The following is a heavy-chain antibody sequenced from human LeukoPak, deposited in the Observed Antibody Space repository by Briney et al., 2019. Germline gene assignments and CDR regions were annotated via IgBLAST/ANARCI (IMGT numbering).Heavy chain of an antibody. CDR3: ATNPLYDSSGYPAYYYYMDV. D-gene: IGHD3-22*01. J-gene: IGHJ6*03. CDR1: GYTFTSYG. Sequence: ASVKVSCKASGYTFTSYGISWVRQAPGQGLEWMGWISAYNGNTNYAQNLQDRVTMTTDTSTNTAYMELRSLRSEDTAVYYCATNPLYDSSGYPAYYYYMDVWGKGTTVTVSS. V-gene: IGHV1-18*01. CDR2: ISAYNGNT.